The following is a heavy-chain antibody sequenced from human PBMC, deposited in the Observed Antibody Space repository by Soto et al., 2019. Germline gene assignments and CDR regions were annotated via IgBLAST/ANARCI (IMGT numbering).Heavy chain of an antibody. D-gene: IGHD3-3*01. J-gene: IGHJ6*02. CDR1: GGSVSSGDYF. CDR2: VSHIGST. Sequence: SETLSLTCTVSGGSVSSGDYFWTWIRQSPGKGLEWIGYVSHIGSTYYNPSLKSRAKVSLETSKNQFSLILTSVTAADTAVYYCARGRSDYDFWSGALYYYYYGMDVWGQGTTVTVSS. CDR3: ARGRSDYDFWSGALYYYYYGMDV. V-gene: IGHV4-30-4*08.